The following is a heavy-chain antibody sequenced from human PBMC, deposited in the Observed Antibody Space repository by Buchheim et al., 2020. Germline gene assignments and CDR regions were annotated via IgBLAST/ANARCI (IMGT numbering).Heavy chain of an antibody. CDR3: ARGSGSLYYYGMDV. V-gene: IGHV4-34*01. D-gene: IGHD6-13*01. Sequence: QVQLQQWGAGLLKPSETLPLTCAVYGGSFSGYYWSWIRQPPGKGLEWIGEINHSGSTNYNPSLKSRVTISVDTSKNQFSLKLSSVTAADTAVYYCARGSGSLYYYGMDVWGQGTT. J-gene: IGHJ6*02. CDR1: GGSFSGYY. CDR2: INHSGST.